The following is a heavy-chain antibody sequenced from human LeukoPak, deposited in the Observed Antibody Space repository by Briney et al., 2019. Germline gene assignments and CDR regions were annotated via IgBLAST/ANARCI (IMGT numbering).Heavy chain of an antibody. J-gene: IGHJ4*02. V-gene: IGHV1-69*13. Sequence: ASVKVSCKASGGTFSSYAISWGRQAPGQGLEWMGGIIPIFGTANYAQKFQGRVTITADESTSTAYMELSSLRSEDTAVYYCARGYSGYDYFDYWGQGTLVTVSS. CDR1: GGTFSSYA. CDR3: ARGYSGYDYFDY. CDR2: IIPIFGTA. D-gene: IGHD5-12*01.